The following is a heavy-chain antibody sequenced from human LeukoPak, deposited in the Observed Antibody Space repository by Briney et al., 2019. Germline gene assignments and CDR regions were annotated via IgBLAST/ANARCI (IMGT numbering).Heavy chain of an antibody. J-gene: IGHJ5*02. CDR1: GGSISSYY. CDR2: IYTSGST. D-gene: IGHD2-15*01. V-gene: IGHV4-4*07. Sequence: SETLSLTCTVSGGSISSYYWSWIRQPAGKGLEWIGRIYTSGSTNYNPSLKIRVTMSVEPSKTQFPLKLSSVTAADTAVYYCARAGAATNWFVPWGHGTLSPSPQ. CDR3: ARAGAATNWFVP.